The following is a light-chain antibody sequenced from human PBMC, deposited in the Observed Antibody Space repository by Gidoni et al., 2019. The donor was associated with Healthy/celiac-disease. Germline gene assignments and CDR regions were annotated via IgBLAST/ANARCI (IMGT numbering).Light chain of an antibody. CDR1: QSVLSSSNNQNY. CDR2: WAS. CDR3: QQYYSTPQT. J-gene: IGKJ1*01. V-gene: IGKV4-1*01. Sequence: DIVMTQSPDSLAVSLGERATINCKSSQSVLSSSNNQNYLAWYQQKPGQPPKLLIYWASTRESGVPDRFSGSGSGTDFTLTISSLQAEDVAVYYCQQYYSTPQTFXXXTKVEIK.